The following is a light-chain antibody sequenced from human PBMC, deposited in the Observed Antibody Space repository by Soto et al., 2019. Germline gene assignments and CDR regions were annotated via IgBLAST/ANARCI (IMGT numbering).Light chain of an antibody. CDR3: SSYTTSNTRQIV. V-gene: IGLV2-14*03. J-gene: IGLJ1*01. CDR2: DVS. CDR1: NNDVGGYNY. Sequence: QSVLTQPASVSGSPGQSITISCTGTNNDVGGYNYVSWYQHHPGKAPKIIIYDVSNRPSGVSIRFSGSKSDNTASLTISGLQPEDEADYHCSSYTTSNTRQIVFGTGTKVTVL.